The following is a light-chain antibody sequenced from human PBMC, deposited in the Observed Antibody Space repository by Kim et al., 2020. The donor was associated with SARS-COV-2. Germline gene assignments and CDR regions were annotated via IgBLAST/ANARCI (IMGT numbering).Light chain of an antibody. J-gene: IGLJ3*02. CDR1: SSNIGAGYD. Sequence: QSVLTQPASVSGAPGQRVTISCTGSSSNIGAGYDVHWYQQPPGRAPKVLIFADTKRPSGVPDRLSGSKSGTSASLAITGLQAEDEADYYCQSYYSRLGGWVFGGGTQLTVL. CDR3: QSYYSRLGGWV. CDR2: ADT. V-gene: IGLV1-40*01.